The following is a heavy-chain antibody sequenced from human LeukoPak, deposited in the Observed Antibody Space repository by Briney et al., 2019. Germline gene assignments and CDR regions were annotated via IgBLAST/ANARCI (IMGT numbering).Heavy chain of an antibody. CDR1: GYTFTSYY. CDR3: AIPGVSDY. J-gene: IGHJ4*02. Sequence: SVKVSCKASGYTFTSYYIHWVRQAPGQGLEWMGGIIPIFGTADYAQKFQGRVTITADESTSTAYMELSSLRSEDTAVYYCAIPGVSDYWGQGTLVTVSS. V-gene: IGHV1-69*13. CDR2: IIPIFGTA.